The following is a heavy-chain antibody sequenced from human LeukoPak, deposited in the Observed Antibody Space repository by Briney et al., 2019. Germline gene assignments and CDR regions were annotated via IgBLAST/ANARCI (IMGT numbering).Heavy chain of an antibody. CDR2: ISYDGSNK. CDR1: GFTFSSYA. D-gene: IGHD5-12*01. V-gene: IGHV3-30*04. J-gene: IGHJ4*02. CDR3: ARTLAGKMGAGGYDYGGMFDY. Sequence: PGRSLRLSCAASGFTFSSYAMHWVRQAPGKGLEWVAVISYDGSNKYYADSVKGRFTISRDNSKNTLYLQMNSLRAEDTAVYYCARTLAGKMGAGGYDYGGMFDYWGQGTLVTVSS.